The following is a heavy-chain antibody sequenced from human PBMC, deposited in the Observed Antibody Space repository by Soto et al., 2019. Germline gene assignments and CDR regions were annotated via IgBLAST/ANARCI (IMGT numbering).Heavy chain of an antibody. CDR3: ARERGQWLAHFDY. CDR2: IYHSGST. V-gene: IGHV4-38-2*02. J-gene: IGHJ4*02. D-gene: IGHD6-19*01. CDR1: GYSISSGYY. Sequence: SETLSFTCAVSGYSISSGYYWGWIRQPPGKGLEWIGSIYHSGSTYYNPSLKSRVTISVDTSKNQFSLKLSSVTAADTAVYYCARERGQWLAHFDYWGQGTLVTVSS.